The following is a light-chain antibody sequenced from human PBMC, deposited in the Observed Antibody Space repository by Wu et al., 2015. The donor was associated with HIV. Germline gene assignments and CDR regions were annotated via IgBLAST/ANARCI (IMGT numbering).Light chain of an antibody. V-gene: IGKV1-5*03. CDR2: KAS. Sequence: DIQMTQSPSTLSASVGDRVTITCRASQSISSWLAWYQQKPGKAPNLLIFKASSLQSGVPSRFSGSGSGTEFTLTISSLQPDDFATYYCQQYNSYPFTFGPWDQSGYQT. CDR1: QSISSW. J-gene: IGKJ3*01. CDR3: QQYNSYPFT.